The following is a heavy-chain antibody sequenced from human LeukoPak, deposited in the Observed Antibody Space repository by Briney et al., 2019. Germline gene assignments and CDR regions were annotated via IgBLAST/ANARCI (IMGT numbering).Heavy chain of an antibody. V-gene: IGHV3-33*01. CDR1: GFTFSSYG. CDR3: ARDLLQATYYYDSSGYLNGY. CDR2: IWYDGSNK. J-gene: IGHJ4*02. Sequence: GGSLRLSCAASGFTFSSYGMHWVRQAPGKGLEWVAVIWYDGSNKYYADSVKGRFTISRDNAKNSLYLQMNSLRAEDTAVYYCARDLLQATYYYDSSGYLNGYWGQGTLVTVSS. D-gene: IGHD3-22*01.